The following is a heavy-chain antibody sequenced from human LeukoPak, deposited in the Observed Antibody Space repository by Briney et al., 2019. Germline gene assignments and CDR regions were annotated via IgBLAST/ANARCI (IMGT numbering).Heavy chain of an antibody. Sequence: GESLKISCKGSGYSFTSYWIGWVRQMPGKGLEWMGVIYPGDSDTRYSPSFQGQVTISADKSIGTAYLQWSSLKASDTAMYYCASAEQAAAAPWAVAFDIWGQGTMVTVSS. CDR1: GYSFTSYW. J-gene: IGHJ3*02. D-gene: IGHD6-13*01. CDR2: IYPGDSDT. CDR3: ASAEQAAAAPWAVAFDI. V-gene: IGHV5-51*01.